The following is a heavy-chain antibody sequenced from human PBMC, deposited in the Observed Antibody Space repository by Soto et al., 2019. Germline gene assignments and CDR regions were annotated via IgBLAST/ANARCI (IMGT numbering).Heavy chain of an antibody. CDR2: MFYSGTT. CDR1: GASMSGNY. V-gene: IGHV4-59*01. CDR3: ARPNLWYGKILQ. D-gene: IGHD2-15*01. Sequence: SETLSLTCTVAGASMSGNYWTWVRQPPGKGLEWIGNMFYSGTTNYNPSLRSRVTMSLDTSVNQFSLRLSSVTAADTAVYYCARPNLWYGKILQWGRGTLVTVSS. J-gene: IGHJ1*01.